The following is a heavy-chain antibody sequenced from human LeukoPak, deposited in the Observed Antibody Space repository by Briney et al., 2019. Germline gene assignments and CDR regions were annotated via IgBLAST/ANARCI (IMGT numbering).Heavy chain of an antibody. CDR1: GFTFSSYW. CDR2: IKQDGSEK. Sequence: GGSLRLSCAASGFTFSSYWMSWVRQAPGKGLEWVANIKQDGSEKYYVDSVKGRFTISRDNSKNALLLQMNSLRPEDTAVYYCAKGSHSSGWPMNWFDPWGQGTLVTVSS. J-gene: IGHJ5*02. CDR3: AKGSHSSGWPMNWFDP. D-gene: IGHD6-19*01. V-gene: IGHV3-7*01.